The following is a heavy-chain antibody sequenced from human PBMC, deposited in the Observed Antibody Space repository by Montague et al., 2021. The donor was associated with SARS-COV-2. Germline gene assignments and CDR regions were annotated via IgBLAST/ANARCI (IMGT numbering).Heavy chain of an antibody. V-gene: IGHV4-34*01. CDR2: INHSGST. CDR3: ARGQVTIFGVLIMLPAAGALDI. J-gene: IGHJ3*02. D-gene: IGHD3-3*01. Sequence: SETLSLTCAVYDGSFSGYYWSWIRQPPGKGLEWIGEINHSGSTNYNPSLKSRVTISVDTSKNQFSLKLNSVSAADTAVYYCARGQVTIFGVLIMLPAAGALDIWGQGTMVTVFS. CDR1: DGSFSGYY.